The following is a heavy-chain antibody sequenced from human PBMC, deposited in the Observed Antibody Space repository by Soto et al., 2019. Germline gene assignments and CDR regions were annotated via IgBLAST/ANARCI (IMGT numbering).Heavy chain of an antibody. V-gene: IGHV4-61*01. CDR3: AREFIAADGTGPYVLDV. D-gene: IGHD6-13*01. CDR1: GGSVSSGSYY. Sequence: SETLSLTCTVSGGSVSSGSYYWSWIRQPPGKGLEWIGYIYYSGSTNYNPSLKSRVTISVDTSKNQFSLKLSSVTAADTAVYYCAREFIAADGTGPYVLDVWSQGTTVTVSS. CDR2: IYYSGST. J-gene: IGHJ6*02.